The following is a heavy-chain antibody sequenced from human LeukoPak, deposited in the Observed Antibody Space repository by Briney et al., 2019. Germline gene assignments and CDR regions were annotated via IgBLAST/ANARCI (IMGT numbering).Heavy chain of an antibody. CDR1: GYTFTSYD. CDR3: ASSKAYDSSGYYETTCFDY. V-gene: IGHV1-8*02. D-gene: IGHD3-22*01. J-gene: IGHJ4*02. CDR2: MNPNSGNT. Sequence: ASVKVSCKASGYTFTSYDINWVRQATGQGLEWMGWMNPNSGNTGYAQKFQGRVTMTRDTSISTAYMELSRLRSDDTAVYYCASSKAYDSSGYYETTCFDYWGQGTLVTVSS.